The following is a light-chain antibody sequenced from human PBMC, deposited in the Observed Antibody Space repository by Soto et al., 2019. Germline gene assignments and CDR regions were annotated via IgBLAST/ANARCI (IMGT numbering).Light chain of an antibody. CDR2: AAS. J-gene: IGKJ1*01. V-gene: IGKV1-39*01. Sequence: DIQMTQSPSSLSASVGDRVTITCRASQSIRSYLNWYQQKPGNAPKLLLSAASSLQSGVPSRFSGSGSGTDFTLTISRLQPEDFATYYWQQSYSTPPTFGQGTKVEIK. CDR3: QQSYSTPPT. CDR1: QSIRSY.